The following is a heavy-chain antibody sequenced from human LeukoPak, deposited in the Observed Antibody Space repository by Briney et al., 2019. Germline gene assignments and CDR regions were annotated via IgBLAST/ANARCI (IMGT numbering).Heavy chain of an antibody. Sequence: SETLSLTCTVSGGSISSYYWSWIRQPPGKGLEWIGDIYYSGSTNYNPSLKSRVTISVDTSKNQFSLKLSSVTAADTAVYYCARGRDGYNEVVEAFDIWGQGTMVTVSS. V-gene: IGHV4-59*01. D-gene: IGHD5-24*01. CDR3: ARGRDGYNEVVEAFDI. CDR2: IYYSGST. CDR1: GGSISSYY. J-gene: IGHJ3*02.